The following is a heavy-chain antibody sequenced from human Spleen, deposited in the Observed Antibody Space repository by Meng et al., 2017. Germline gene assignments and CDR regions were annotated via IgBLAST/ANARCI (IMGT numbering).Heavy chain of an antibody. J-gene: IGHJ4*02. D-gene: IGHD4-11*01. Sequence: QGQLHRGGAGRLQPSETLPLTCVVSGGSLSDYYWSWIRQPPGKGLEWIGEINHSGSTNYNPSLESRATISVDTSQNNLSLKLSSVTAADSAVYYCARGPTTMAHDFDYWGQGTLVTVSS. CDR1: GGSLSDYY. CDR2: INHSGST. CDR3: ARGPTTMAHDFDY. V-gene: IGHV4-34*01.